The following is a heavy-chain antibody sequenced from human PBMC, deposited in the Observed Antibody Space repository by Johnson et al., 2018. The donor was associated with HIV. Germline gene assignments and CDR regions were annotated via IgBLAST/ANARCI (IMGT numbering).Heavy chain of an antibody. CDR2: ISYDGSNK. Sequence: QVQLVESGGGVVQPGRSLRLSCAASGFTFSSYAMHWVRQAPGKGLEWVAVISYDGSNKYYADSVKGRFTISRDNSKNTLYLQMNSLRAEDTAVYYCARDADTAMDKTTTDAFDIWGQGTMVTVSS. CDR1: GFTFSSYA. CDR3: ARDADTAMDKTTTDAFDI. V-gene: IGHV3-30-3*01. D-gene: IGHD5-18*01. J-gene: IGHJ3*02.